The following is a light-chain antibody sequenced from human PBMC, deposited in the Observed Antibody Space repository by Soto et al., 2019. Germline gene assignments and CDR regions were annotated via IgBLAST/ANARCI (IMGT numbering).Light chain of an antibody. CDR1: QSVSSN. V-gene: IGKV3-11*01. J-gene: IGKJ5*01. Sequence: EIVMTQSPATLSVSPGERATLSCRASQSVSSNLAWYQQKPGQAPRLLIYDASNRATGIPARFSGSGSGTDFTLTITSLEPEDFAVYYCLQRSNWPITFGQGTRMEL. CDR3: LQRSNWPIT. CDR2: DAS.